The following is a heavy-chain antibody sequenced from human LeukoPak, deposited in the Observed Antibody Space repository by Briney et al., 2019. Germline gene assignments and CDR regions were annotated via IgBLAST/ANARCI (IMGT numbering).Heavy chain of an antibody. J-gene: IGHJ4*02. Sequence: SETLSLTCAVSGGSISSSYWWTWVRQPPGKGLEWIGEIYHSGSTNYNPSLKSRVTISVDKSKNQFSLKLSSVTAADTAVYYCARRGFSYYYDSNYYHFDYWGQGTLVTVSS. CDR2: IYHSGST. V-gene: IGHV4-4*02. CDR3: ARRGFSYYYDSNYYHFDY. CDR1: GGSISSSYW. D-gene: IGHD3-22*01.